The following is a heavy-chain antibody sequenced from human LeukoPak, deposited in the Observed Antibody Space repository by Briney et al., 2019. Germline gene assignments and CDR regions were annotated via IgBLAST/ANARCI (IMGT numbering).Heavy chain of an antibody. Sequence: GSLRLSCAASGFTFSSYAMSWVRQAPGKGLEWVSAIGGSGGSTYYADSVKGRFTISRDNSKNTLHLQMNSLRAEDTAVYYCAKDLGYCSSTSCYNFDYWGQGTLVTVSS. CDR1: GFTFSSYA. D-gene: IGHD2-2*01. CDR2: IGGSGGST. CDR3: AKDLGYCSSTSCYNFDY. J-gene: IGHJ4*02. V-gene: IGHV3-23*01.